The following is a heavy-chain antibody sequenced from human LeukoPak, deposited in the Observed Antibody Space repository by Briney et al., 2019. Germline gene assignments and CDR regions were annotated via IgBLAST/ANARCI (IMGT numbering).Heavy chain of an antibody. V-gene: IGHV4-4*07. CDR1: GGSISSYY. D-gene: IGHD3-10*01. CDR3: AREVYYYGSGDYYYYMDV. J-gene: IGHJ6*03. CDR2: IYTSGST. Sequence: SETLSLTCTVSGGSISSYYWSWIRQPAGKGLEWIGRIYTSGSTNYNPSLKSRVTMSVDTSKNQFSLKLSSVTAADTAVYYCAREVYYYGSGDYYYYMDVWGKGTTVTISS.